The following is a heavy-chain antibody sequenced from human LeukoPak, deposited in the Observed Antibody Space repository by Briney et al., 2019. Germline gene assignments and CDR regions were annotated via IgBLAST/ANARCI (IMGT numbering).Heavy chain of an antibody. Sequence: PSETLSLTCTVSGGSISSSSYYWGWIRQPPGKGLEWIGSIYHSGSTYYNPSLKSRVTISVDTSKNQFSLKLSSVTAADTAVYYCASGAQRAVFDYWGQGTLVTVSS. J-gene: IGHJ4*02. V-gene: IGHV4-39*07. CDR1: GGSISSSSYY. CDR2: IYHSGST. D-gene: IGHD3-10*01. CDR3: ASGAQRAVFDY.